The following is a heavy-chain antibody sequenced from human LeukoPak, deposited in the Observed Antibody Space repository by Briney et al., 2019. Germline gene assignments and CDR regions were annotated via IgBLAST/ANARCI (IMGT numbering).Heavy chain of an antibody. CDR3: TRDKYDILGY. D-gene: IGHD3-9*01. J-gene: IGHJ4*02. Sequence: GGSLRLSCTASGFTFGDHAMSWVRQAPGKGLEWVGFIRSKAYGGTTEYVASVKGRFTISRDDSKSIAYLQMNSLKTEDTAVYYCTRDKYDILGYWGQGTLVTVSS. CDR1: GFTFGDHA. V-gene: IGHV3-49*04. CDR2: IRSKAYGGTT.